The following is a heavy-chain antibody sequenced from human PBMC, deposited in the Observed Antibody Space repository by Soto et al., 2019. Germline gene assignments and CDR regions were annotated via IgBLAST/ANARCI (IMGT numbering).Heavy chain of an antibody. V-gene: IGHV4-59*01. Sequence: SETLSLTCTVSGGSISSYYWSWIRQPPGKGLEWIGYIYYSGSTNYSPSLKSRVTISVDTSKNQFSLKLSSVTAADTAVYYCARTARWQYYFDYWGQGTLVTVSS. D-gene: IGHD2-15*01. CDR3: ARTARWQYYFDY. J-gene: IGHJ4*02. CDR2: IYYSGST. CDR1: GGSISSYY.